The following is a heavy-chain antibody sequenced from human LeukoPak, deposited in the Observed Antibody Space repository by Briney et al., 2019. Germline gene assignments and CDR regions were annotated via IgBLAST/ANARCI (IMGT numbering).Heavy chain of an antibody. CDR2: ISGSGGST. CDR1: GFPFSSYG. D-gene: IGHD6-13*01. V-gene: IGHV3-23*01. J-gene: IGHJ5*02. CDR3: AKSRYGAATGRGNWFDP. Sequence: GGSLTLSRAASGFPFSSYGISWVRQAPGKGLEWVSAISGSGGSTYYADSVKGWFNISRDNSKNTLYLQMNSLRAEETAVYYCAKSRYGAATGRGNWFDPWGQGTLVTVSS.